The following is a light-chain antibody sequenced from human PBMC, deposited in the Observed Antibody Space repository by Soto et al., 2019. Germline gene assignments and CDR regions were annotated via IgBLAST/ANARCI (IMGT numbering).Light chain of an antibody. CDR1: SSEVGGYNF. V-gene: IGLV2-14*01. CDR2: DFT. CDR3: SSYTSISTYV. J-gene: IGLJ1*01. Sequence: QSVLTQPASVSGSPGQSITISCTGTSSEVGGYNFVSWYQQHPDKAPKLMIYDFTNRPSGVFNRFSGSKSGNTASLTFSGLQAEDEADYYCSSYTSISTYVFGTGTKVTVL.